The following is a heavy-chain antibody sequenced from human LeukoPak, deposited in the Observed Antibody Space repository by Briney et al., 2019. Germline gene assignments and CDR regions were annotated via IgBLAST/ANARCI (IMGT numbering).Heavy chain of an antibody. CDR3: ARRGDSSGVDY. CDR2: IYYSGNT. J-gene: IGHJ4*02. CDR1: GGSISTYY. Sequence: SETLSLTCTVSGGSISTYYWSWIRQPPGKGLEWIGYIYYSGNTNLNPSLKSRVTISVDTSKNQFSLKLSSVTAADTAVYYCARRGDSSGVDYWGQGTLVTVSS. D-gene: IGHD3-22*01. V-gene: IGHV4-59*08.